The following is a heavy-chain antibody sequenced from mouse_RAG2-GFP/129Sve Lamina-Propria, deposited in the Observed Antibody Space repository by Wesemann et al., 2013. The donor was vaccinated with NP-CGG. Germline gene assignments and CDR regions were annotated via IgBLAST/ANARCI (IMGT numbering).Heavy chain of an antibody. Sequence: GGLVKPGGSLKLSCAASGFTFSSYAMSWVRQTPEKRLEWVATISDGGSYTYYPDNVKGRFTISRDNAKNNLYLQMSHLKSEDTAMYYCARDMRAYYSNSAWFAYWGQGTLVTVSA. V-gene: IGHV5-4*01. CDR2: ISDGGSYT. J-gene: IGHJ3*01. CDR1: GFTFSSYA. CDR3: ARDMRAYYSNSAWFAY. D-gene: IGHD2-5*01.